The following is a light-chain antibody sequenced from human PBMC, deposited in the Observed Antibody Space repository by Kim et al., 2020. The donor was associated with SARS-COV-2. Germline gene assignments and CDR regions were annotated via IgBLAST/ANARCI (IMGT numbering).Light chain of an antibody. V-gene: IGLV1-44*01. CDR1: SSNIGRHA. J-gene: IGLJ2*01. CDR2: NTN. Sequence: QLVLPQPPSASGAPGQTVTISCSGRSSNIGRHAVNWYQQLPGAAPKVLIYNTNERPSGVPDRFSGSRSGTSASLAISGLQSEDEAEYYCATWDDSLNGVLFGGGTKVTVL. CDR3: ATWDDSLNGVL.